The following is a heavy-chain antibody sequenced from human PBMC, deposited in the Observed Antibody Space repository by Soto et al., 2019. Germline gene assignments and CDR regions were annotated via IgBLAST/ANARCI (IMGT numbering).Heavy chain of an antibody. J-gene: IGHJ4*02. Sequence: GGSLRLSCAASGFTFSSYAMSWVRQAPGKGLEWASAISGSGGSTYYADSVKGRFTISRDNSKNTLYLQMNSLRAEDTAVYYCAKDPQRNYCSGGSCYLGKPYYFDYWGQGTLVTVSS. V-gene: IGHV3-23*01. D-gene: IGHD2-15*01. CDR3: AKDPQRNYCSGGSCYLGKPYYFDY. CDR1: GFTFSSYA. CDR2: ISGSGGST.